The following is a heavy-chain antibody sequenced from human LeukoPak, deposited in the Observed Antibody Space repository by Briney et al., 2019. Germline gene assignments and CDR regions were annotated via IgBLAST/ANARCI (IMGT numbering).Heavy chain of an antibody. CDR3: ARGRTFGSDGYSYYYGSSGSNAFDI. V-gene: IGHV4-34*01. CDR2: INHSGST. CDR1: GGTFSGYY. Sequence: SETLSLTCAVYGGTFSGYYWSWIRQPPGKGLEWIGEINHSGSTNYNPSLKSRVTISVDTSKNQFSLKLSSVTAADTAVYYCARGRTFGSDGYSYYYGSSGSNAFDIWGQGTMVTVSS. D-gene: IGHD3-22*01. J-gene: IGHJ3*02.